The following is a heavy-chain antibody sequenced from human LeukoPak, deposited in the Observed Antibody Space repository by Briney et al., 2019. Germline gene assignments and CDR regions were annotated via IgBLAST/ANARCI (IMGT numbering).Heavy chain of an antibody. Sequence: GGSLRLSCAASGFTFRSHWMNWVRQAPGKGLEWVANIREDGSETYYVDSVKGRLTISRDNAKNSLILQMDSLRVDDTAVYYCARKDLEAYWYFDLWGRGTLVTVSS. CDR2: IREDGSET. CDR3: ARKDLEAYWYFDL. J-gene: IGHJ2*01. D-gene: IGHD3-16*01. V-gene: IGHV3-7*01. CDR1: GFTFRSHW.